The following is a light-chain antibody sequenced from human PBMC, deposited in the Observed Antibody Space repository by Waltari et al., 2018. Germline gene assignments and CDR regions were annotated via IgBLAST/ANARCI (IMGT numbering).Light chain of an antibody. CDR2: GAS. V-gene: IGKV3-20*01. Sequence: EIVLTQSPGTLSLYPGERATLSCRASQSVSSSYVAWYQQNPGQAPRLLIYGASSRATGIPDRFSGSGSGTDFTLTISRLEPEDFAVYYCQQYGSSPLWTFGQGTKVEIK. J-gene: IGKJ1*01. CDR3: QQYGSSPLWT. CDR1: QSVSSSY.